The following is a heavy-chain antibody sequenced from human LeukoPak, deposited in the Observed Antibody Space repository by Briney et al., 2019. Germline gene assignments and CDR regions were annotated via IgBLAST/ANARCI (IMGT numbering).Heavy chain of an antibody. Sequence: PGGPLRLSCAVSGFTLSSYSMNWVRQAPGKGLEGGSFISSSGSTIYYADSVKGRFTISRDNAKNSLYLQMYSLRAEDTAVYFCAKRGVVIRVILVGFHKEAYYFDSWGQGALVTVSS. CDR2: ISSSGSTI. CDR1: GFTLSSYS. CDR3: AKRGVVIRVILVGFHKEAYYFDS. J-gene: IGHJ4*02. D-gene: IGHD3-10*01. V-gene: IGHV3-48*04.